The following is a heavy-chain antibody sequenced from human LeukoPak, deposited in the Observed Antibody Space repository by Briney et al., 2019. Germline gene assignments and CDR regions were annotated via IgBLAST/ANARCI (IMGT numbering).Heavy chain of an antibody. J-gene: IGHJ6*02. Sequence: SETLSLTCTVSGGSISSYYWSWIRQPAGKGLEWIGRIYTSGSTNYNPSLKSRVTMSVDTSKNQFSLKLSSVTAAVTAVYYCARGSSSGPDYYYGMDVWGQGTTVTVSS. CDR1: GGSISSYY. D-gene: IGHD6-19*01. V-gene: IGHV4-4*07. CDR3: ARGSSSGPDYYYGMDV. CDR2: IYTSGST.